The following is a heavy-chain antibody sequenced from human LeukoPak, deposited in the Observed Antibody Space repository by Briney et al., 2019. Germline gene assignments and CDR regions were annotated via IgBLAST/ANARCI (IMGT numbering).Heavy chain of an antibody. CDR3: ARDFYTNYYDSSGDDFDF. Sequence: PGGSLRLSCAASGFTFSSYWMHWVRQAPGRGLVWVSRIDGDGTITTYADSVKARFSISRDNAKNTLYLQMNSLRAEDTAVYYCARDFYTNYYDSSGDDFDFWGQGTLVTVSS. J-gene: IGHJ4*02. V-gene: IGHV3-74*01. CDR2: IDGDGTIT. CDR1: GFTFSSYW. D-gene: IGHD3-22*01.